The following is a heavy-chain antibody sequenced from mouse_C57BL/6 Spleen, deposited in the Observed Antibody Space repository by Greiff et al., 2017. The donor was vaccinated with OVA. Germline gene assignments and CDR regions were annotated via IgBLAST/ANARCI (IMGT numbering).Heavy chain of an antibody. CDR2: IDPENGDT. Sequence: EVQLQESGAELVRPGASVTLSCTASGFNIKDDYMHWVKQRPEQGLAWIGWIDPENGDTEYASKFQGKATITADTSSNTAYLQLSSLTSEDTAVYYCTTDYYGSSYGYFDVWGTGTTVTVSS. CDR1: GFNIKDDY. D-gene: IGHD1-1*01. J-gene: IGHJ1*03. CDR3: TTDYYGSSYGYFDV. V-gene: IGHV14-4*01.